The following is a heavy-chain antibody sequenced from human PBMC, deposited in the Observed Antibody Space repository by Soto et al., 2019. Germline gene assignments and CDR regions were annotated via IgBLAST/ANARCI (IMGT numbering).Heavy chain of an antibody. CDR2: IYWNDDR. Sequence: SGPTLVNPAQTLALTCTFSGFSLTTAGLGVGWIRQPPGKALEWLAVIYWNDDRRYNPSLKNRLTLTKDTSKNLVVLVLTNVDTRDTATSYCGHRRQSYDYSGLDVWGQGTTVTVS. J-gene: IGHJ6*02. CDR1: GFSLTTAGLG. CDR3: GHRRQSYDYSGLDV. D-gene: IGHD3-16*01. V-gene: IGHV2-5*01.